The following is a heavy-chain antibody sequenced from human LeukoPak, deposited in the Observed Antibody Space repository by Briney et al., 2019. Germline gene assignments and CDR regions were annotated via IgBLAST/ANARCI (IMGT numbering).Heavy chain of an antibody. CDR1: GGSISSGSYY. CDR3: AIGGLYSYGYY. V-gene: IGHV4-61*02. D-gene: IGHD5-18*01. Sequence: SETLSLTCTVSGGSISSGSYYWSWIRQPAGKGLEWIGRIYTSGSTNYNPPLKSRVTISVDTSKNQFSLKLSSVTAADTAVYYCAIGGLYSYGYYWGQGTLVTVSS. CDR2: IYTSGST. J-gene: IGHJ4*02.